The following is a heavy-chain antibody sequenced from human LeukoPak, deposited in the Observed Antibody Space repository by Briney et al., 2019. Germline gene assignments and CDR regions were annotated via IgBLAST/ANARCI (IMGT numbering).Heavy chain of an antibody. CDR3: ARGHGTISPRGYYYYMDV. Sequence: SETLSLTCAVYGGSFSGYYWSWIRQPPGKGLEWIGEINHSGSTNYNPSLKSRVTISVDTSKNQFSLKLSSVTAADTAVYYCARGHGTISPRGYYYYMDVWGKGTTVTVSS. CDR2: INHSGST. J-gene: IGHJ6*03. V-gene: IGHV4-34*01. CDR1: GGSFSGYY. D-gene: IGHD3-3*01.